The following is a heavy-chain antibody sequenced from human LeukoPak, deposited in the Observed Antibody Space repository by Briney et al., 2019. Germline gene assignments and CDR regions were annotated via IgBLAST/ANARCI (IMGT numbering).Heavy chain of an antibody. V-gene: IGHV3-48*02. CDR3: ARDRRKNFYNDSNGYPDY. Sequence: PGGSLRPSCAAAGFTFSSYSMNWVRQAPGKGLEWVSYISSSSSNIYYTDSVKGRFTISRDNAKNSLYLQMNSLRDEDTAVYYCARDRRKNFYNDSNGYPDYWGQGTLVTVSS. J-gene: IGHJ4*02. D-gene: IGHD3-22*01. CDR2: ISSSSSNI. CDR1: GFTFSSYS.